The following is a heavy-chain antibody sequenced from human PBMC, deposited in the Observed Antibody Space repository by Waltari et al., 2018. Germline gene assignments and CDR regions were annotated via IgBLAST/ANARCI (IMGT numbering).Heavy chain of an antibody. CDR3: ASGYSSSWSGTPGGY. J-gene: IGHJ4*02. V-gene: IGHV3-30*03. CDR1: GFTFSSCG. Sequence: QPGRSLRLSCAASGFTFSSCGMHWVRQAPGKGLEWVAVIAYDGSNKYYADSVKGRFTISRDNSKNTLYLQMNSLRAEDTAVYYCASGYSSSWSGTPGGYWGQGTLVTVSS. CDR2: IAYDGSNK. D-gene: IGHD6-13*01.